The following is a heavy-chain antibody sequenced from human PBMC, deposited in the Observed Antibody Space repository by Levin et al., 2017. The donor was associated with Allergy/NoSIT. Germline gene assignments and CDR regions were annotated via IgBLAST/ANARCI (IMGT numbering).Heavy chain of an antibody. CDR2: IYSSGST. CDR3: AREGGPGGYYDY. CDR1: GASINNFY. J-gene: IGHJ4*02. V-gene: IGHV4-59*01. D-gene: IGHD3-10*01. Sequence: SETLSLTCTVSGASINNFYWSWIRRSPGKGLEWIGFIYSSGSTHYNPYLQSRLSMSVDTSNNQLSLNLTSVTAADTAIYYCAREGGPGGYYDYWGQGILVTVSS.